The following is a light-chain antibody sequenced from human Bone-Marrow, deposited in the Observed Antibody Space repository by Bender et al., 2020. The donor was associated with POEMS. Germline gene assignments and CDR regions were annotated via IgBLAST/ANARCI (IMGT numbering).Light chain of an antibody. J-gene: IGLJ2*01. CDR3: CSYAGSDIFVV. CDR1: SSDVGAYNF. Sequence: QSALTRPPSASGSPGQSVTISCTGTSSDVGAYNFVSWFQQHPGKAPKLMIYDVTNRPSGVSNRFSGSKSGNTASLTISGLQAEDEADYYCCSYAGSDIFVVFGGGTKLSVL. V-gene: IGLV2-8*01. CDR2: DVT.